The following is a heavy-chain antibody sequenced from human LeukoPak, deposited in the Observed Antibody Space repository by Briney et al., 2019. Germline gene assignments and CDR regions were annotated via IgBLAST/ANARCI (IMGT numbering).Heavy chain of an antibody. Sequence: GGSLRLSCAASGFTFSSYDMHWVRQATGKGLEWVSAIGTAGDTYYPGSVKGRFTISRENAKNSLYLQMNSLRAGDTAVYYCARGFHSSSFDAFDIWGQGTMVTVSS. CDR2: IGTAGDT. V-gene: IGHV3-13*01. J-gene: IGHJ3*02. D-gene: IGHD6-13*01. CDR1: GFTFSSYD. CDR3: ARGFHSSSFDAFDI.